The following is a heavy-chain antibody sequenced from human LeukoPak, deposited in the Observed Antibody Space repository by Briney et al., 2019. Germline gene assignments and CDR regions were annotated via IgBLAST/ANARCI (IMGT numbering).Heavy chain of an antibody. J-gene: IGHJ5*02. V-gene: IGHV3-7*01. CDR2: IKQDGSEK. Sequence: PGGSLRLSCAASGFTFSSYWMSWVRQAPGKGLEGVANIKQDGSEKYYVDSVKGRFTISRDNAKNSLYLQMNSLRAEDTAVYYCARDDYYDSSGYYTNWFDPWGQGTLVTVSS. D-gene: IGHD3-22*01. CDR3: ARDDYYDSSGYYTNWFDP. CDR1: GFTFSSYW.